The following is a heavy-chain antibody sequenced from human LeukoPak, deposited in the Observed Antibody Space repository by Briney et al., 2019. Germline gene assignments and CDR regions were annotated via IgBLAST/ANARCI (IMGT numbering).Heavy chain of an antibody. CDR1: GGSISRGSYY. Sequence: SETLSLTCTVSGGSISRGSYYWSWLRQPAGKGLEWMGRIYTSGSTNYNPSLKSRVTISVDTSKNQFSLKLSSVTAADTAVYYCARSDGYNLNFDYWGQGTLATVPS. D-gene: IGHD5-24*01. J-gene: IGHJ4*02. CDR2: IYTSGST. V-gene: IGHV4-61*02. CDR3: ARSDGYNLNFDY.